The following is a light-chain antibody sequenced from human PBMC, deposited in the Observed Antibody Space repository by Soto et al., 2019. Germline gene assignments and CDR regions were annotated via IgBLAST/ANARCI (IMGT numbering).Light chain of an antibody. V-gene: IGLV3-21*04. J-gene: IGLJ2*01. Sequence: SYELTQPPSVSVAPGKTARITCGGKNIGSKSVHWYQQKPGQAPVLVIYYDSDRPSGIPERFSGSNSGNTATLTISRVEAVDEADYYCQVWDSSSDHPHVVFGGGTKLTVL. CDR3: QVWDSSSDHPHVV. CDR1: NIGSKS. CDR2: YDS.